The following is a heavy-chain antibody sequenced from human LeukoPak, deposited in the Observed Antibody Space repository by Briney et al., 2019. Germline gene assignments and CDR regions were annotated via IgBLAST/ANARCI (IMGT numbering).Heavy chain of an antibody. CDR2: INPNSGGT. CDR1: GYTFTGYY. V-gene: IGHV1-2*02. CDR3: ARVLPRGCGVVNDFDY. Sequence: ASVKVSCKASGYTFTGYYMHWVRQAPGQGLERMGWINPNSGGTNYAQKFQGRVTMTRDTSISTAYMELSRLRSDDTAVYYCARVLPRGCGVVNDFDYWGQGTLVTVSS. D-gene: IGHD3-3*01. J-gene: IGHJ4*02.